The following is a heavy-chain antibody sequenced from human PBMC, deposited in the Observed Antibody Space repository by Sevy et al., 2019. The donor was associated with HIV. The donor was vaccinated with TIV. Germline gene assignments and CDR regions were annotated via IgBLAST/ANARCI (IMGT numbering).Heavy chain of an antibody. CDR2: INPNSGGT. D-gene: IGHD2-2*02. CDR1: GYTFTGYY. Sequence: ASVKVSCKASGYTFTGYYMHWVRQAPGQGLEWMGWINPNSGGTNDAQKFQGRVTMTRDSSISTAYMELSRLRSDDTAGYYCARDRLGSSTSCYSCYYGMDVWGQGTTVTVSS. CDR3: ARDRLGSSTSCYSCYYGMDV. V-gene: IGHV1-2*02. J-gene: IGHJ6*02.